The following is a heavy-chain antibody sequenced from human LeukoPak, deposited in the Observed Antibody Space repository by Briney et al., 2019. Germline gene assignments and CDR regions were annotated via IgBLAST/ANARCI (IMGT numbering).Heavy chain of an antibody. V-gene: IGHV4-59*01. J-gene: IGHJ3*02. D-gene: IGHD2-15*01. Sequence: SETLSLTCTVSGGSISSYYWSWIRQPPGKGLEWIGYIYYSGSTNYNPSLKSRVTISVDTSKNQFSLKLSSVTAADTAVYYCGGEAFCSCGSWYSFGFDIWGQGTMVTVSS. CDR1: GGSISSYY. CDR3: GGEAFCSCGSWYSFGFDI. CDR2: IYYSGST.